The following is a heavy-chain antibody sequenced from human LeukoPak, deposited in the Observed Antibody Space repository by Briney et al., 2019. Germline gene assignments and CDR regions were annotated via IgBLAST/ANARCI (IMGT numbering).Heavy chain of an antibody. J-gene: IGHJ4*02. Sequence: GGSLRLSCAASGFTFSNYAMSWVRQAPGKGLEWDSSISSSADNTYHADSVKGRFTISRDDAKNTLYLQMNSLRAEDTAVYYCARAGVAVAYFYYFDYWGQGSLVTVSS. V-gene: IGHV3-23*01. CDR2: ISSSADNT. CDR1: GFTFSNYA. D-gene: IGHD6-19*01. CDR3: ARAGVAVAYFYYFDY.